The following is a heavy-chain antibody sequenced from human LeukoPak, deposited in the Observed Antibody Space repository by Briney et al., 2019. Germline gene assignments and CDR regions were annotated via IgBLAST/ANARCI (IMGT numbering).Heavy chain of an antibody. CDR3: ATYKNWVAGDV. CDR1: GFTFSDYW. D-gene: IGHD7-27*01. CDR2: IKKDGSEE. Sequence: GGPLRLSCAASGFTFSDYWMTWVRQAPGKGPEWVANIKKDGSEEHYVDSVKGRFTVSRDNAQNSLFLQMNSLRVEDTAVYYCATYKNWVAGDVWGQGTTVSVSS. V-gene: IGHV3-7*01. J-gene: IGHJ6*02.